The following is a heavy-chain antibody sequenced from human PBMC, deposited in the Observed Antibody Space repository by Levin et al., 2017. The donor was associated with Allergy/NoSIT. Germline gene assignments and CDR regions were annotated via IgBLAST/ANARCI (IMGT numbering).Heavy chain of an antibody. Sequence: GESLKISCAASGFIFSNSWMAWVRQAPGKGLEWVANTKQDGTEKNYADSVKGRFTISRDNAKNSLYLQMDSLRVEDTAVFYCVRHGFYTFDYWGQGTLVIVSS. CDR1: GFIFSNSW. CDR3: VRHGFYTFDY. V-gene: IGHV3-7*01. J-gene: IGHJ4*02. D-gene: IGHD3-3*01. CDR2: TKQDGTEK.